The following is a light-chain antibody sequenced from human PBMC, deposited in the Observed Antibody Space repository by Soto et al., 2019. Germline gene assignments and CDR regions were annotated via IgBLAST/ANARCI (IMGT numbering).Light chain of an antibody. Sequence: QSVLTQSPSASGTPGQRGSISCSGSSSNIGSNTVSWYQHVPGTAPKLLIYSNDQRPSAVPGRFSGSKSGSSASLAITGLQSEDEADYFCATWDDSLHVVFGGGTKLTVL. CDR3: ATWDDSLHVV. CDR1: SSNIGSNT. CDR2: SND. J-gene: IGLJ3*02. V-gene: IGLV1-44*01.